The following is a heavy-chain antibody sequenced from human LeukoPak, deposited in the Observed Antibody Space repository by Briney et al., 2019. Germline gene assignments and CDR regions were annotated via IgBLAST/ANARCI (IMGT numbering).Heavy chain of an antibody. CDR3: ARDGTGTTREDY. J-gene: IGHJ4*02. CDR1: GGTFSSYA. V-gene: IGHV1-18*01. CDR2: ISAYNGNT. D-gene: IGHD1-1*01. Sequence: GASVKVSCKASGGTFSSYAISWVRQAPGQGLEWMGWISAYNGNTNYAQELQGRVTMTTDTSTSTAYMELRSLRSDDTAVYYCARDGTGTTREDYWGQGTLVTVSS.